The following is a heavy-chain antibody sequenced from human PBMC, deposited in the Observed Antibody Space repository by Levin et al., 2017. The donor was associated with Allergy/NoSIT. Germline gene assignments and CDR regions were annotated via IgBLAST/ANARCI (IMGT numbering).Heavy chain of an antibody. Sequence: GESLKIFCAASGFTFRSYSMNWVRQAPGKGLEWVSTISSTSTYIYYAESMKGRFTISRDNAKNSVYLQMSSLRAEDTAVYYCSRDLSFGNPQGFDCWGQGTLVTVSS. CDR3: SRDLSFGNPQGFDC. CDR2: ISSTSTYI. CDR1: GFTFRSYS. D-gene: IGHD1-14*01. V-gene: IGHV3-21*01. J-gene: IGHJ4*02.